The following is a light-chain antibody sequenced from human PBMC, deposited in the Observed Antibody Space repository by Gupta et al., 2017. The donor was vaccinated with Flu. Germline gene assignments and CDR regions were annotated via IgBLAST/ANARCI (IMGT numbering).Light chain of an antibody. CDR3: SSYAGSNNFGVV. J-gene: IGLJ2*01. CDR2: EVS. V-gene: IGLV2-8*01. CDR1: SSDVGGYNY. Sequence: TISCTGTSSDVGGYNYVSWYQQPPGKAPKLMIYEVSKRHSGGPDRFSGSKSGNTAALTVSGLQAEDEADYYCSSYAGSNNFGVVFGGGTKLTVL.